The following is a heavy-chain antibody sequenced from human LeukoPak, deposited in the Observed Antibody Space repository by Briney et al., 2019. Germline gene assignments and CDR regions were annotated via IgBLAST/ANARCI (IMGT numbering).Heavy chain of an antibody. V-gene: IGHV1-2*02. CDR1: GYTFTCYY. CDR2: INPNSGGT. CDR3: TRSVRNGHIDY. J-gene: IGHJ4*02. D-gene: IGHD2-21*01. Sequence: ASVKVSCKASGYTFTCYYMHWVRQAPGQGLEWMGWINPNSGGTNYAQKFQGRVTMTRSTSISTAYMELSSLRFEDTAVYYCTRSVRNGHIDYWGQGTLVTVSS.